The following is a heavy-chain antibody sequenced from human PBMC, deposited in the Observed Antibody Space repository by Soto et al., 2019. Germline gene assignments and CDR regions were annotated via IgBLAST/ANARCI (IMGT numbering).Heavy chain of an antibody. J-gene: IGHJ5*02. Sequence: EVQLVESGGGLVQPGGPLRLSCAASGFTFSSYSINWFPQAPGKGLEWVTYISSGSSTIYYADSVQGRFPISRDNAKNSLSLQMNRLRAEDTAVYYCAREDGLLNWFEPWGQGTLVTVSS. CDR1: GFTFSSYS. CDR3: AREDGLLNWFEP. D-gene: IGHD1-26*01. V-gene: IGHV3-48*01. CDR2: ISSGSSTI.